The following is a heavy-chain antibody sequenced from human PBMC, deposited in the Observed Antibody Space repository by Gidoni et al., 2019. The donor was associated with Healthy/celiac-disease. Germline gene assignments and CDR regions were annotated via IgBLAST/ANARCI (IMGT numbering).Heavy chain of an antibody. J-gene: IGHJ5*02. CDR3: ARRGYCSGGSCYYPERWGFDP. CDR1: GGSISSSSSY. Sequence: QLQLQESGPGLVKPSETLSLTCTVSGGSISSSSSYWGWIRQPPGKGLEWIGSIYYSGTTYYNPSLKSRVTISVDTSKNQFSLKLSSVTAADTAVYYCARRGYCSGGSCYYPERWGFDPWGQGTLVTVSS. CDR2: IYYSGTT. V-gene: IGHV4-39*01. D-gene: IGHD2-15*01.